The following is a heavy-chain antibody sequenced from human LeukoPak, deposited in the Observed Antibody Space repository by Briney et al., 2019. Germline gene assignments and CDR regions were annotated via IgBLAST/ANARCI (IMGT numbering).Heavy chain of an antibody. J-gene: IGHJ3*02. Sequence: PGGSLRLSCAVSGFSVSNYAMHWVRQAPGKGLEYVAVISSNGVTTYYVDSVKGRFTISRDNSRNTVYLQMGSLRAEDMAVYYCSRAQVGATLGYAFDIWGQGTVVTVSS. CDR2: ISSNGVTT. CDR3: SRAQVGATLGYAFDI. D-gene: IGHD1-26*01. CDR1: GFSVSNYA. V-gene: IGHV3-64*02.